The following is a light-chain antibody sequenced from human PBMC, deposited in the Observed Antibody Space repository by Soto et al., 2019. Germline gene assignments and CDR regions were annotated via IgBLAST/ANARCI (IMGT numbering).Light chain of an antibody. CDR3: QQYADWPTT. CDR1: QSVGAT. J-gene: IGKJ1*01. CDR2: GAS. V-gene: IGKV3-15*01. Sequence: EIVMTQPPVTLSVFPWERATLSCRASQSVGATVAWYHQRPGQAPRLLISGASTRATGVPARVSASGSGTAFTLTITSLQSDDFGVYYCQQYADWPTTFGQGTRVEIK.